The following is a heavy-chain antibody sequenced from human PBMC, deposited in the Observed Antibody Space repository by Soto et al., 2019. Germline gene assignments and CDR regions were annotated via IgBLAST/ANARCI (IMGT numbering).Heavy chain of an antibody. CDR3: AKNWNWGSLVQ. J-gene: IGHJ4*02. CDR2: INHSGST. V-gene: IGHV4-34*01. D-gene: IGHD7-27*01. CDR1: GGSFSGYY. Sequence: AVYGGSFSGYYWTWIRQPPGTGLEWIGEINHSGSTNYNPSLKSRVTISVDTPKNQFSLKLSSVTAADTAVYYCAKNWNWGSLVQWGQGTLVTVSS.